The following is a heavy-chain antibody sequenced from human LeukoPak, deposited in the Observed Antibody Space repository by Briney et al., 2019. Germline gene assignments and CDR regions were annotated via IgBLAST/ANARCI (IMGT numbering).Heavy chain of an antibody. J-gene: IGHJ4*02. CDR1: GVSITSKSYY. Sequence: SETLSLTCTVSGVSITSKSYYWGWIRQPPGKGLEWIGSILYSENTYYSPPLRSRVTISLDMSKNQFSLRLTSVTAADTAIYYCARHGLYQDYGYWGQGILVTVSS. CDR2: ILYSENT. D-gene: IGHD3-16*01. CDR3: ARHGLYQDYGY. V-gene: IGHV4-39*01.